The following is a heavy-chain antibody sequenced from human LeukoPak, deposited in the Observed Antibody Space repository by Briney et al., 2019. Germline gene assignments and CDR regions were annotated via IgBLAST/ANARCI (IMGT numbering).Heavy chain of an antibody. Sequence: SQTLSLTCTVSGGSISSGSYYWSWIRQPAGKGLEWIGRINTSGSTNYNPSLKSRVTISVDTSKNQFSLKLSSVTAADTAVYFCARVRDGSANLFDYWGQGTLVTVSS. V-gene: IGHV4-61*02. J-gene: IGHJ4*02. D-gene: IGHD3-10*01. CDR3: ARVRDGSANLFDY. CDR2: INTSGST. CDR1: GGSISSGSYY.